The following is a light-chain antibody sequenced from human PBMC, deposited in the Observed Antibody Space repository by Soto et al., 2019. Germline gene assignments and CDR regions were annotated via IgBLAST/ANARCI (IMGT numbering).Light chain of an antibody. CDR3: QQYHNWPVT. CDR2: GAT. J-gene: IGKJ4*01. CDR1: QSVSTR. V-gene: IGKV3-15*01. Sequence: EIVMTHSPATLSVSPGEIVTLSCRASQSVSTRLAWYQHKPGQSPRLLISGATTGATGIPPRFSASGSGTDFTLTVNSLQSEDIAVYYCQQYHNWPVTFGGGTKVDIK.